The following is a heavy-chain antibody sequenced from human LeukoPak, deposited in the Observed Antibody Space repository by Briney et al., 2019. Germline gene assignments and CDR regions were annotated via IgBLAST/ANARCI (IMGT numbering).Heavy chain of an antibody. J-gene: IGHJ4*02. CDR3: AKDLEMATINLYFDY. CDR1: GFTFSSYA. D-gene: IGHD5-24*01. Sequence: GGSLRLSCAASGFTFSSYAMSWVRQAPGKGLEWVSAISGSGGSTYYADSVKGRFTISRDDSKNTLYLQMNSLRAEDTAVYYCAKDLEMATINLYFDYWGQGTLVTVSS. V-gene: IGHV3-23*01. CDR2: ISGSGGST.